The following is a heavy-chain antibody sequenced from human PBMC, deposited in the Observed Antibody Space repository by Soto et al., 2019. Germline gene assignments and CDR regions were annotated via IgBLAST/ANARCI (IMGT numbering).Heavy chain of an antibody. D-gene: IGHD3-10*01. CDR3: ARDSLDYYGSGSPGMDV. V-gene: IGHV4-34*01. Sequence: SETLSLTCAVYGGSFSGYYWSWIRQPPGKGLEWIEEINHSGSTNYNPSLKSRVTISVDTSKNQFSLKLSSVTAADTAVYYCARDSLDYYGSGSPGMDVWGQGTTVTVSS. J-gene: IGHJ6*02. CDR2: INHSGST. CDR1: GGSFSGYY.